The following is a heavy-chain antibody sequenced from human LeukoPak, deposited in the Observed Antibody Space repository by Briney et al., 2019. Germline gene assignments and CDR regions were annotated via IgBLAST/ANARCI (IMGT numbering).Heavy chain of an antibody. CDR3: ARVFQFSHFDY. J-gene: IGHJ4*02. CDR2: IHHSGTT. Sequence: SETLSLTCAVYGGSFSDSYWTWIRQRPGKGLEWIGEIHHSGTTNFNPSLQSRVSISVDTAKNQFFLRVASMTAADTAVYYCARVFQFSHFDYWGQGTLVTVSS. V-gene: IGHV4-34*01. CDR1: GGSFSDSY.